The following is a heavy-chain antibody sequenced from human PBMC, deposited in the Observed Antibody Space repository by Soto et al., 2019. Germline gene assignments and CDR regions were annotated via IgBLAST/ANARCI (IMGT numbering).Heavy chain of an antibody. D-gene: IGHD5-12*01. CDR2: IYHSGST. CDR1: GGSISSSNW. J-gene: IGHJ5*02. V-gene: IGHV4-4*02. CDR3: ARSRRGYSGYEDPAFDP. Sequence: QVQLQESGPGLVKPSGTLSLTCAVSGGSISSSNWWSWVRQPPGKGLEWIGEIYHSGSTNYNPFLKSRVTISVDKSKNQFSLKLSSVTAADTAVYYCARSRRGYSGYEDPAFDPWGQGTLVTVSS.